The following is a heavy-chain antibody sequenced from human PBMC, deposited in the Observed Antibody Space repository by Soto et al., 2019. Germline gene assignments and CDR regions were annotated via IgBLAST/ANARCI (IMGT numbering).Heavy chain of an antibody. CDR3: ARIGYSGYDLPYYYYGMDV. CDR2: IYHSGST. V-gene: IGHV4-4*02. CDR1: GGSISSSNW. Sequence: PSETLSLTXAVSGGSISSSNWWSWVRQPPGKGLEWIGEIYHSGSTNYNPSLKSRVTISVDKSKNQFSLKLSSVTAADTAVYYCARIGYSGYDLPYYYYGMDVWGQGTTVTVS. J-gene: IGHJ6*02. D-gene: IGHD5-12*01.